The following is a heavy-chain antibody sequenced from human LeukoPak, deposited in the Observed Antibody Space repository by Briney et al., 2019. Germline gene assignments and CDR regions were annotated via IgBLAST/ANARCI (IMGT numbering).Heavy chain of an antibody. Sequence: PGGSLRLSCAASGFTFSSYAMSWVRQAPGKGLEWVSSISSSSSYIYYADSVKGRFTISRDNAKNSLYLQMNSLRAEDTAVYYCARVGSPYGSGSSSFDYWGQGTLVTVSS. CDR2: ISSSSSYI. CDR1: GFTFSSYA. CDR3: ARVGSPYGSGSSSFDY. D-gene: IGHD3-10*01. J-gene: IGHJ4*02. V-gene: IGHV3-21*01.